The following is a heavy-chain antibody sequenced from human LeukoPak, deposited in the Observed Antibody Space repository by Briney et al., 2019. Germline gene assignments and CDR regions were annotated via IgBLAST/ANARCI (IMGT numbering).Heavy chain of an antibody. Sequence: PSETLSLTCTVSGGSISSGSYYWSWIRQPAGKGLEWIGRIYTSGSTNYNPSLKSRVTISVDTSKNQFSLKLSSVTAADTAVYYCARDSATVVTYWYFDLWGRGTLVTVSS. CDR1: GGSISSGSYY. V-gene: IGHV4-61*02. CDR3: ARDSATVVTYWYFDL. D-gene: IGHD4-23*01. CDR2: IYTSGST. J-gene: IGHJ2*01.